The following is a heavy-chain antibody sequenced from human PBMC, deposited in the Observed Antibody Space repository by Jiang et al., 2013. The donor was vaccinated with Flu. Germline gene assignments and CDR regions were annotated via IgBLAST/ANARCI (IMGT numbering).Heavy chain of an antibody. CDR1: GGSFSGYY. CDR3: ARGGRWYDFWSGLGGYYYGMDV. J-gene: IGHJ6*02. V-gene: IGHV4-34*01. D-gene: IGHD3-3*01. CDR2: INHSGST. Sequence: LLKPSETLSLTCAVYGGSFSGYYWSWIRQPPGKGLEWIGEINHSGSTNYNPSLKSRVTISVDTSTNQFSLKLSSVTAADTAVYYCARGGRWYDFWSGLGGYYYGMDVWGQGTTVTVSS.